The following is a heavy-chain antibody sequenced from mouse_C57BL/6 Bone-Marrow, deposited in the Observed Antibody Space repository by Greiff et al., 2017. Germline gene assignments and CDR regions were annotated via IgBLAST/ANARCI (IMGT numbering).Heavy chain of an antibody. V-gene: IGHV5-4*03. D-gene: IGHD2-2*01. Sequence: EVKLMESGGGLVKPGGSLKLSCAASGFTFSSYAMSWVRQTPEKRLEWVATISDGGSYTYYPDNVKGRFTISRDNAKNNLYLQMSHLKSEDTAMYYCARGGVYYGYDDAMDYWGQGTSVTVSS. J-gene: IGHJ4*01. CDR1: GFTFSSYA. CDR3: ARGGVYYGYDDAMDY. CDR2: ISDGGSYT.